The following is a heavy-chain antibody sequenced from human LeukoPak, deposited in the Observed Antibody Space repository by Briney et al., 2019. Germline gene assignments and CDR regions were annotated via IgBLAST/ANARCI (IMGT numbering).Heavy chain of an antibody. J-gene: IGHJ4*02. D-gene: IGHD2-15*01. CDR1: GGCFSSEA. CDR2: IIPIFGTA. V-gene: IGHV1-69*05. Sequence: ASVKVSCKAFGGCFSSEAISWVRQAPGQGLEWMGGIIPIFGTANYAQKFQGRVTITTDESTSTAYMEVSSLRSEDTAVYYCGRKAGDCGGGSCYSIDYWGQGTLVTVSS. CDR3: GRKAGDCGGGSCYSIDY.